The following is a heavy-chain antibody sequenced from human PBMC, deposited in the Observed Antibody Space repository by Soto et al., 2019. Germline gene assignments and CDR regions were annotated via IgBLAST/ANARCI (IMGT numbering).Heavy chain of an antibody. J-gene: IGHJ4*02. CDR3: AKDGTYSSSWPYYFDH. Sequence: EVQLLESGGGLVQPGGSMRLSCAASGFTFSTYTMTWLRQAPRKGLEWVSSISGSGDHTYYADSVKGRLIVSRDNSKNTLYLQMNNLRAEDTALYYCAKDGTYSSSWPYYFDHWGQGTLVTVSS. CDR1: GFTFSTYT. D-gene: IGHD6-13*01. CDR2: ISGSGDHT. V-gene: IGHV3-23*01.